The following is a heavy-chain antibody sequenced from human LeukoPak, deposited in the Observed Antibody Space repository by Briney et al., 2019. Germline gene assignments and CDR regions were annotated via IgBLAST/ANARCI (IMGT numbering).Heavy chain of an antibody. CDR3: ATSVYYYDSRRQYDAFDI. J-gene: IGHJ3*02. Sequence: QPGGSLRLSCAASGFTFSSYWMSWVRQAPGKGLEWVANINQDGSEKFYVDSVKGRFIISRDNAKNSLYLQMNSLRAEDTAVYYCATSVYYYDSRRQYDAFDIWGQGTMVTVSS. D-gene: IGHD3-22*01. V-gene: IGHV3-7*03. CDR1: GFTFSSYW. CDR2: INQDGSEK.